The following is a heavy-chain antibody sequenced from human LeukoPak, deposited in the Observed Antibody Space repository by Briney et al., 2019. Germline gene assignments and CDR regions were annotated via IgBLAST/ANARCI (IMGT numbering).Heavy chain of an antibody. D-gene: IGHD1-7*01. CDR2: IWYDGSNK. V-gene: IGHV3-33*08. CDR1: GFTFSSYA. J-gene: IGHJ5*02. Sequence: GTSLRLSCAASGFTFSSYAMHWVRQAPGKGLEWVAVIWYDGSNKYYADSVKGRFTISRDNSKNTLYLQMNSLRAEDTAVYYCARDGFPLGGTTHLPGWFDPWGQGTLVTVSS. CDR3: ARDGFPLGGTTHLPGWFDP.